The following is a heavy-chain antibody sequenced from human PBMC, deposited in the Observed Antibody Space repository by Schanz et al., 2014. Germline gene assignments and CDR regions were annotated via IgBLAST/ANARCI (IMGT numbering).Heavy chain of an antibody. V-gene: IGHV4-34*02. J-gene: IGHJ5*02. Sequence: QVHLQQWGAGLLQPSETLSLTCGVGGVSFSFYYWSWVRQPPGKGLEWIGEVHPSGTTNYNPSLVYRSPMAVDASKNHFSLKLTSVTAADTAVYYCARGQDHAKTGDLWGRGTLVTISS. D-gene: IGHD2-2*01. CDR3: ARGQDHAKTGDL. CDR1: GVSFSFYY. CDR2: VHPSGTT.